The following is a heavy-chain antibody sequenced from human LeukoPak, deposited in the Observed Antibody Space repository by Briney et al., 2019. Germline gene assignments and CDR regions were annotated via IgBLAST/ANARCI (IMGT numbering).Heavy chain of an antibody. CDR3: ARDGWLTPGYFDY. CDR1: GFTFSSYA. CDR2: ISYDGNNK. J-gene: IGHJ4*02. V-gene: IGHV3-30-3*01. D-gene: IGHD6-19*01. Sequence: GGSLRLSCAASGFTFSSYAIHWVRQAPGKGLEWVAVISYDGNNKYYADSVKGRFTISRDNSKNTLYLQMNSLRVEDTAVYYCARDGWLTPGYFDYWGQGTLVTVSS.